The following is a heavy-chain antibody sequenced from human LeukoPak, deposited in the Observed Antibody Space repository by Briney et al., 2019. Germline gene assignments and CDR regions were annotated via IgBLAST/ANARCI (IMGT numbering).Heavy chain of an antibody. V-gene: IGHV4-34*01. CDR1: GGSFSGYY. D-gene: IGHD6-6*01. CDR2: INHSGST. Sequence: SETLSLTCAVYGGSFSGYYWSWIRQPPGKGLEWIGEINHSGSTNYNPSLTSRVTISVDTSKNQFSLKLSSVTAAGTAVYYCARGRYSSSSPFFDYWGQGTLVTVSS. J-gene: IGHJ4*02. CDR3: ARGRYSSSSPFFDY.